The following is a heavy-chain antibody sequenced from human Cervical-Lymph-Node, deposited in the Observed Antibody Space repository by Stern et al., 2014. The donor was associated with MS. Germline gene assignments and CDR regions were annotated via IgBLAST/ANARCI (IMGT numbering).Heavy chain of an antibody. J-gene: IGHJ4*02. V-gene: IGHV5-51*01. CDR1: GYTFPSYW. CDR3: ARQRYFDY. Sequence: VQLVQSGPEVKRPGESLKISCQAPGYTFPSYWIGWVPQLPGKGLEWIASSFPGGSDIGYSPSFQGQVPISADKASSTAYLQWNNLKASDTAIYYCARQRYFDYWGQGTLVTVSS. CDR2: SFPGGSDI.